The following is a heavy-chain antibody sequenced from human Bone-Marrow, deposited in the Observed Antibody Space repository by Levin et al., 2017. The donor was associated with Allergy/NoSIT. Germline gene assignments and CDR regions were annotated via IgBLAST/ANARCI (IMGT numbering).Heavy chain of an antibody. V-gene: IGHV3-23*01. Sequence: GESLKISCAASGFTFRSYAMSWVRQAPGKGLEWVSAISGTGGTTFYADSVKGRFSISRDNSKNTLYLQMNNLRDEDTAVYFCARSLTNRILKLDYWGQGSLVTVSS. CDR3: ARSLTNRILKLDY. CDR2: ISGTGGTT. D-gene: IGHD2/OR15-2a*01. CDR1: GFTFRSYA. J-gene: IGHJ4*02.